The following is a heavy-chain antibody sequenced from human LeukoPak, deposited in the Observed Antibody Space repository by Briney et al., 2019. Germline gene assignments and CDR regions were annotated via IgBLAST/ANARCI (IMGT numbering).Heavy chain of an antibody. CDR2: ISGTGDKT. CDR1: GFTFSRYA. CDR3: AAILLDLNYYFFDF. Sequence: GGSLRLSCAASGFTFSRYAMSWVRQVPWKGLEWVSGISGTGDKTYSADSVQGRFTISRDNSKNTLYLQMKSLRADDSAIYYCAAILLDLNYYFFDFWGQGTLVTVSS. D-gene: IGHD1-1*01. V-gene: IGHV3-23*01. J-gene: IGHJ4*02.